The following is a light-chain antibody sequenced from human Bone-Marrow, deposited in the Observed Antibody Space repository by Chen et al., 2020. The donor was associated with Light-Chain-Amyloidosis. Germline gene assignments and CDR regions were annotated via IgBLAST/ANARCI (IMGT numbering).Light chain of an antibody. V-gene: IGLV2-23*01. CDR2: EDI. CDR3: CSYAGSSTPWV. CDR1: RSDVGSYNL. Sequence: QSALPQPASASGTPRQPITIPCSGTRSDVGSYNLFSWYQQHPGKAPKLMIYEDIKRPSGVSHRFSGSKSGNTAPLTICGLQAEDEADYYCCSYAGSSTPWVFGGGTKLTVL. J-gene: IGLJ3*02.